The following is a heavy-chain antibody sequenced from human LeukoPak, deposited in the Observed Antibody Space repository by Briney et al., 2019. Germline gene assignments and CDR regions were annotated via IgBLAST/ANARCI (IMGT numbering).Heavy chain of an antibody. CDR1: GYSFTSYW. Sequence: GESLKISCKGSGYSFTSYWISWVRQMPGKGLEWMGRIDPSDSYTNYSPSFQGHVTISADKSVSTAYLQWSSLKASDTAMYYCVRHLGYSGYETDDWGQGTLVTVSS. CDR2: IDPSDSYT. CDR3: VRHLGYSGYETDD. D-gene: IGHD5-12*01. J-gene: IGHJ4*02. V-gene: IGHV5-10-1*01.